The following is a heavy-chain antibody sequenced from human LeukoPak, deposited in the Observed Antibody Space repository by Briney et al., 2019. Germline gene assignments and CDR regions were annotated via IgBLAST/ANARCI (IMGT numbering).Heavy chain of an antibody. V-gene: IGHV3-30*03. Sequence: GGSLRLSCAASGFTFSTYGMHWVRQAPGKGLEWVAVMSFDGSDKYYADSVKGRFTISRDNAKNSLYLQMNSLRVEDTAVYYCARELSGTTSYYFDYWGQGTLVTVSS. CDR1: GFTFSTYG. J-gene: IGHJ4*02. CDR3: ARELSGTTSYYFDY. CDR2: MSFDGSDK. D-gene: IGHD1-7*01.